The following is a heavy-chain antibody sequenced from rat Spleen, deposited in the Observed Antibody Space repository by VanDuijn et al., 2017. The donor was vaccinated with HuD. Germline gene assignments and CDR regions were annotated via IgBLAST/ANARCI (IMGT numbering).Heavy chain of an antibody. J-gene: IGHJ1*01. Sequence: EVQLVESDGGLVQPGRSLELSCTASGFTFSDYYMAWVRQAPTKGLEWLATISYDGSRTYYRDSVKGRFTISRDNAKNTLYLQMDSLTSGDTATYFCARRGFLSDWYFDFWGPGTMVTVSS. CDR2: ISYDGSRT. CDR1: GFTFSDYY. D-gene: IGHD4-4*01. V-gene: IGHV5-29*01. CDR3: ARRGFLSDWYFDF.